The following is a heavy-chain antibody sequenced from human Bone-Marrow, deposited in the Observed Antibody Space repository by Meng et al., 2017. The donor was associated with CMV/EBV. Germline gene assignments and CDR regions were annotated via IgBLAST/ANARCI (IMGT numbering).Heavy chain of an antibody. D-gene: IGHD3-3*01. J-gene: IGHJ4*02. CDR3: AIRPYFGVVTTDY. Sequence: SVKVSCKASGGTFSSYAISWVRQAPGQGLEWMGGIIPILGIANYAQKFQGRVTITADKSTSTAYMELSSPRSEDTAVYYCAIRPYFGVVTTDYWGQGTLVTVSS. V-gene: IGHV1-69*10. CDR1: GGTFSSYA. CDR2: IIPILGIA.